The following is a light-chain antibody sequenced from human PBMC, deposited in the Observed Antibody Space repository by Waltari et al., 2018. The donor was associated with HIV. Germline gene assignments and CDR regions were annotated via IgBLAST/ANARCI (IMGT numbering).Light chain of an antibody. V-gene: IGKV1-39*01. CDR3: QQSYSVPNT. Sequence: DIQMTQFPSSLSASVGARVTITSRASQNIVTYLNWYQQKPGKAPNLLIYAGFSLQSGVPSRFSGHRSGTDFTLTISSLQPEDFATYYCQQSYSVPNTFGQGTKVDIK. J-gene: IGKJ2*01. CDR1: QNIVTY. CDR2: AGF.